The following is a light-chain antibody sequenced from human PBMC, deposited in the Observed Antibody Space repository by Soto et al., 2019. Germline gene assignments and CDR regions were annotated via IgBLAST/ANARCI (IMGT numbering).Light chain of an antibody. V-gene: IGKV3-15*01. CDR3: QQYNNWPLT. Sequence: EIVMTQSPATLPVSPGERATLSCRASQSVSSNLAWYQQKPGQAPRLLIYGASTRATGIPARFSGSGSGTDFTLAISSLQSEDFAVYYCQQYNNWPLTFGGVTKVEIK. CDR1: QSVSSN. CDR2: GAS. J-gene: IGKJ4*01.